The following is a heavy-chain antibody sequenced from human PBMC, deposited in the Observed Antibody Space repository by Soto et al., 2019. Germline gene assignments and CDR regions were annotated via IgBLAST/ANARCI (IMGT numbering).Heavy chain of an antibody. V-gene: IGHV3-43*01. D-gene: IGHD4-17*01. Sequence: VQLVESGGAVVHPGGSLRLSCAASGFKFDDYSMHWVGQTPAKRLEWVSLISWDGSRTNYADSVRGRFTISRDSSKNSLYLQMNSLRTEDTGMYYCAAADYGDYPNWFDPWGQGTLVTVSS. CDR2: ISWDGSRT. CDR1: GFKFDDYS. CDR3: AAADYGDYPNWFDP. J-gene: IGHJ5*02.